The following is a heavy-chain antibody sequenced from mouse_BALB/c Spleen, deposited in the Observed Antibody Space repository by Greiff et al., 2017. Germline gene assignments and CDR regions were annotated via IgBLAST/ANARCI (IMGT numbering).Heavy chain of an antibody. Sequence: EVKLMESGGGLVKPGGSLKLSCAASGFTFSSYAMSWVRQSPEKRLEWVAEISSGGSYTYYPDTVTGRFTISRDNAKNTLYLEMSSLRSEDTAMYYCARAFYYGSCGYFDYWGQGTTLTVSS. CDR2: ISSGGSYT. CDR1: GFTFSSYA. CDR3: ARAFYYGSCGYFDY. V-gene: IGHV5-9-4*01. D-gene: IGHD2-1*01. J-gene: IGHJ2*01.